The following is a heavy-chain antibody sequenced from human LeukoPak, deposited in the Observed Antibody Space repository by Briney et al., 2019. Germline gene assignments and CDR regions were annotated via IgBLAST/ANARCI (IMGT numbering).Heavy chain of an antibody. Sequence: GWSLRLPCAASGFTFSSYWMHWVRQAPGKGLVWVSRINVDGRDITYADSVKGRFTISRDNAKNTLYLQMRSLRAEDTALYYCARALGGNSFDPWGQGTLVTISS. CDR2: INVDGRDI. D-gene: IGHD3-10*01. J-gene: IGHJ5*02. CDR1: GFTFSSYW. V-gene: IGHV3-74*01. CDR3: ARALGGNSFDP.